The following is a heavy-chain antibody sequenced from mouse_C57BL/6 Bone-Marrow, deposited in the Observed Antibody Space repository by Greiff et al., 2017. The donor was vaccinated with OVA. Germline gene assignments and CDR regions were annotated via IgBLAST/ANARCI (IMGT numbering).Heavy chain of an antibody. V-gene: IGHV5-4*03. CDR1: GFTFSSYA. Sequence: DVKLVESGGGLVKPGGSLKLSCAASGFTFSSYAMSWVRQTPEKRLEWVATISDGGSYTYYPDNVKGRFTISRDNAKNNLYLQMSHLKSEDTAMYYCGRGGPTIVTTWYFEVWGTGTTVTVSS. CDR2: ISDGGSYT. D-gene: IGHD2-5*01. J-gene: IGHJ1*03. CDR3: GRGGPTIVTTWYFEV.